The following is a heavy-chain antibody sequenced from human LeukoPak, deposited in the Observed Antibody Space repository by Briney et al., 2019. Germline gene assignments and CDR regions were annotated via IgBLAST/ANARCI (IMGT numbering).Heavy chain of an antibody. Sequence: PGGSLRLSCAVSGFTLSSSWMHWVRQAPGKGLVWVSRINTGGSSTAYADSVTGRFTISRDNAENTLYLQMNSLRVEDTAVYYCARPYSSAWANALDIWGQGTMVTVSS. J-gene: IGHJ3*02. CDR2: INTGGSST. D-gene: IGHD6-19*01. V-gene: IGHV3-74*01. CDR3: ARPYSSAWANALDI. CDR1: GFTLSSSW.